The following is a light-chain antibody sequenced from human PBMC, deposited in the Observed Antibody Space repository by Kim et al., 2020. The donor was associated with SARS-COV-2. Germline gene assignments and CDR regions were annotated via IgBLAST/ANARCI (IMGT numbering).Light chain of an antibody. CDR1: QSIGNW. CDR2: DVS. CDR3: QQYNTFPHT. Sequence: DIQITQSPSTLSASAGDRVTITCRASQSIGNWLAWYQQQPGKAPKLLMYDVSRLHTGVPSRFGGSGSDTEFTLTISSLQPDDFASYYCQQYNTFPHTFGQGTKLEI. J-gene: IGKJ2*01. V-gene: IGKV1-5*01.